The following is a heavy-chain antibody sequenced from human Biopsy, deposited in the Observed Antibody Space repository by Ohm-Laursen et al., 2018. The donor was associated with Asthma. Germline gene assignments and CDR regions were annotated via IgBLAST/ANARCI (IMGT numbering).Heavy chain of an antibody. J-gene: IGHJ3*02. Sequence: ASVKVSCKSLGGTFNTYVIGWVRQAPGQGLEWMGGINSVFGTTTYPQKFQDRVTITADDSTSTVYMELSSLRSEDTAVYYCARTYYDFLTGQVNDAFAIWGQGTVVTVSS. CDR1: GGTFNTYV. D-gene: IGHD3-9*01. CDR2: INSVFGTT. CDR3: ARTYYDFLTGQVNDAFAI. V-gene: IGHV1-69*13.